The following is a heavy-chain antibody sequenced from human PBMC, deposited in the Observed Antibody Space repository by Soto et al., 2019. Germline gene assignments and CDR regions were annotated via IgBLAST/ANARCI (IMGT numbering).Heavy chain of an antibody. Sequence: ASVKVSCKASGYTFANSDINWVRQAPGQGLEWMGWMNPDSGHAAYAQKFQGRVTLTTSTSTSTVYMEMRSLGSEDTAVYYCARRPHCSGGICYYGLDNWGQGTLVTVSS. V-gene: IGHV1-8*01. J-gene: IGHJ4*02. D-gene: IGHD2-15*01. CDR2: MNPDSGHA. CDR1: GYTFANSD. CDR3: ARRPHCSGGICYYGLDN.